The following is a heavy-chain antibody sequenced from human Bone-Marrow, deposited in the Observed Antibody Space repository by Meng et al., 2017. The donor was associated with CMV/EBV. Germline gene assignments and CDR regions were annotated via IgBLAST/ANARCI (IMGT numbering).Heavy chain of an antibody. CDR1: GFTFTNAW. CDR3: TIGDHRFCSQTSCHSDY. D-gene: IGHD2-15*01. CDR2: IKSKTDGGTT. J-gene: IGHJ4*02. Sequence: GGSLRLSCAASGFTFTNAWMSWVRQAPGKGLEWVGRIKSKTDGGTTDYAAPVKGRFTISRDDSKNMLYLQMNSLKTEDTAVYYCTIGDHRFCSQTSCHSDYWGQGTLVTVSS. V-gene: IGHV3-15*01.